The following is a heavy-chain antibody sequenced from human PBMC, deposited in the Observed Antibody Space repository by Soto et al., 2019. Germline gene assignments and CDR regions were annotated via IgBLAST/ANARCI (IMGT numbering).Heavy chain of an antibody. D-gene: IGHD3-10*01. CDR1: GVTFSNYA. CDR2: LSVSGGTT. CDR3: AKQRADYGSGADTFYFDS. V-gene: IGHV3-23*01. J-gene: IGHJ4*02. Sequence: EVQLLESGGGLVQPGGSLRLSCTVSGVTFSNYAMNWVRQAPGKGLEWVSSLSVSGGTTYYVDSVKGRFIISRDNSKNTLYLLMNSLRAEDTALDYCAKQRADYGSGADTFYFDSWGQGALVTVSS.